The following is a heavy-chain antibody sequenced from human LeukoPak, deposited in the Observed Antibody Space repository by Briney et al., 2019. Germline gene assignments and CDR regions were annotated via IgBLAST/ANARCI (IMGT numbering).Heavy chain of an antibody. CDR2: IKQDGSEK. Sequence: GVSLRLSCAASGFTFRSYWMSWVRQAPGKGLEWVANIKQDGSEKYYVDSVKGVFTISRDNAKNSLYLQMNSLRAEDTAVYYCARAPFDYWGQGTLVTVSS. V-gene: IGHV3-7*04. CDR3: ARAPFDY. J-gene: IGHJ4*02. CDR1: GFTFRSYW.